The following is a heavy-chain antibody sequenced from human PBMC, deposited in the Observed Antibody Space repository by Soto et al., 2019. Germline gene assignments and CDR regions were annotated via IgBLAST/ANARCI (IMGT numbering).Heavy chain of an antibody. J-gene: IGHJ4*02. CDR3: ARQQAMDY. CDR1: VYTFVDYE. CDR2: MNPHSGDT. Sequence: QVQLVQSGAEVKKPGASVKVSCKASVYTFVDYEINWVRQATGQGLEWLGWMNPHSGDTFYAQNFQGRVTMTRNTSITTVYMELNSLKSEDTAVYYCARQQAMDYWGQGTLVTVSS. V-gene: IGHV1-8*01.